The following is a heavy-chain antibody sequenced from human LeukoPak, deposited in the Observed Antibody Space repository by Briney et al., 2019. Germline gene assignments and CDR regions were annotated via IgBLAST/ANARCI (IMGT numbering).Heavy chain of an antibody. CDR3: ARGLSTLGSNDGAGFDH. CDR2: IYYNGNT. CDR1: GDSVSSGNYY. D-gene: IGHD1-26*01. J-gene: IGHJ4*02. Sequence: SETLSLTCIVSGDSVSSGNYYWRWIRLPPGKGLEYIGHIYYNGNTNYNPSLKSRVTLSIDTSRNQFSLKLSSATAADTAVYYCARGLSTLGSNDGAGFDHWGQGTLVTVSS. V-gene: IGHV4-61*01.